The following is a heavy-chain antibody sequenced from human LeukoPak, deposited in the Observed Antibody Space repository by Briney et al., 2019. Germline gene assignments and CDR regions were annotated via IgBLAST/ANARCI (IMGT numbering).Heavy chain of an antibody. CDR2: INSDGSST. D-gene: IGHD3-10*01. CDR3: TRDQAGAFDI. V-gene: IGHV3-74*01. Sequence: PGGSLRLSCTTSGFTFRTYWMHWVRHAPGKGLVWVSRINSDGSSTSYADSVKGRFTISRDNAKNTLYLQMNSLRAEDTALYYCTRDQAGAFDIWGQGTMVTVSS. CDR1: GFTFRTYW. J-gene: IGHJ3*02.